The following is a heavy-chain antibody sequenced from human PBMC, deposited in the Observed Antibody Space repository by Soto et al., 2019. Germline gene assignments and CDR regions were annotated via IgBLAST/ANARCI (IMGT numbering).Heavy chain of an antibody. CDR1: GFTFSSYG. J-gene: IGHJ6*02. V-gene: IGHV3-30*18. CDR2: ISHDGSNK. D-gene: IGHD6-19*01. CDR3: AKHLLAVAGYLHRMDV. Sequence: QVQLVESGGGVVQPGRSLRLSCAASGFTFSSYGMHWVRQAPGKGLEWVAVISHDGSNKYFADSVKGRFTISRDNSQNTLYLQMNSLRAEDTAVYYCAKHLLAVAGYLHRMDVWGQGTTVTVSS.